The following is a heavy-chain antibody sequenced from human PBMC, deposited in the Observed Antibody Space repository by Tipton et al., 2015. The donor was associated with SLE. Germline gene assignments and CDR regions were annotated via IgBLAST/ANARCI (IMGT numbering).Heavy chain of an antibody. V-gene: IGHV1-8*01. CDR2: MNPNSGNT. D-gene: IGHD2-2*01. CDR3: TRGTRYQHASDV. J-gene: IGHJ4*02. CDR1: GYTFTTYD. Sequence: QSGPEVKKPGASVKVSCKASGYTFTTYDINWVRQATGQGLEWMGWMNPNSGNTGYAQKLQGRVTMTRNTSMSTASMELSSLRSEDTAVYYCTRGTRYQHASDVWGQGTLVTVSS.